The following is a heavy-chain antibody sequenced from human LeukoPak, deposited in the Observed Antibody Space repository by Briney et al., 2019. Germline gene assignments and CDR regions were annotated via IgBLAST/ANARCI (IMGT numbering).Heavy chain of an antibody. D-gene: IGHD2-15*01. V-gene: IGHV3-23*01. Sequence: GGSLRLSCAASGFTFSSYAMSWVRQAPGKGLEWVSAISGSGGSTYYADSVKGRFTISRDNSKNTLYLQMNSLRAEDTAVYYCAKPQGCSGGSCYSVWNYHYYYMDVWGKGTTVTVSS. CDR3: AKPQGCSGGSCYSVWNYHYYYMDV. CDR2: ISGSGGST. CDR1: GFTFSSYA. J-gene: IGHJ6*03.